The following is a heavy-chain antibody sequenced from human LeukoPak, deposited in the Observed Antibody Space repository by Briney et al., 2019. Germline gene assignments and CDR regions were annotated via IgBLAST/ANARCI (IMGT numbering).Heavy chain of an antibody. V-gene: IGHV3-30-3*02. CDR1: GFTFGDYA. J-gene: IGHJ4*02. Sequence: PGGSLRLSCTASGFTFGDYAMSWVRQAPGKGLEWVAVISYDGSNKYYADSVKGRFTISRDNSKNTLYLQMNSLRAEDTAVYYCAKVGGTPGGFDYWGQGTLVTVSS. D-gene: IGHD3-10*01. CDR3: AKVGGTPGGFDY. CDR2: ISYDGSNK.